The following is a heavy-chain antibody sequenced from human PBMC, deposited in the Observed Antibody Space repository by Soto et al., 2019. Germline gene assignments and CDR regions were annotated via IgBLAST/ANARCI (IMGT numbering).Heavy chain of an antibody. V-gene: IGHV1-46*01. CDR1: GYTFTSYY. D-gene: IGHD2-21*01. CDR2: INPSGGST. CDR3: GGDRQSVVHSVSDAFDI. J-gene: IGHJ3*02. Sequence: QVQLVQSGAEVKKPGASVKVSCKASGYTFTSYYMHWVRQAPGQGLEWMGIINPSGGSTSYAQKFQGRVTMIRDTSTSTVNMELMSLLSAGAAAFYYGGDRQSVVHSVSDAFDIWGQGTIVTVSS.